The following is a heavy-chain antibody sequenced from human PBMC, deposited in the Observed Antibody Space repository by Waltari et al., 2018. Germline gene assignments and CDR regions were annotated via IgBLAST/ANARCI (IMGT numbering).Heavy chain of an antibody. CDR3: ARGEELREEQNWFDP. J-gene: IGHJ5*02. CDR1: GGTFSSYT. D-gene: IGHD1-7*01. CDR2: IIPILGIA. Sequence: QVQLVQSGAEVKKPGSSVKVSCKASGGTFSSYTISWVRQAPGQGLEWMGRIIPILGIANYAQKFQVRVTITADKSTSTAYMELSSLRSEDTAVYYCARGEELREEQNWFDPWGQGTLVTVSS. V-gene: IGHV1-69*02.